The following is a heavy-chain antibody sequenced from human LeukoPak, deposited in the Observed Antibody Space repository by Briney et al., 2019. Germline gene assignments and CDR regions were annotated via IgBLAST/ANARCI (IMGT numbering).Heavy chain of an antibody. Sequence: ASVKVSCKASGYIFTSYGISWVRQAPGQGLEWMGWISAYNGNTNYVQKFQGRVTMTTDTSTSTAYMEQRSLRSDDTAVYYCARGPTMVRGVTFNWFDPWGQGTLVTVSS. V-gene: IGHV1-18*01. CDR1: GYIFTSYG. D-gene: IGHD3-10*01. J-gene: IGHJ5*02. CDR3: ARGPTMVRGVTFNWFDP. CDR2: ISAYNGNT.